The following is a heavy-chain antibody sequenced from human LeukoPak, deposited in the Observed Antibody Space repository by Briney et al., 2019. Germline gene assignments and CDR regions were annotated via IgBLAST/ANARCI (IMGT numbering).Heavy chain of an antibody. CDR2: ILYDGSNQ. V-gene: IGHV3-30-3*01. J-gene: IGHJ6*02. Sequence: GGSLSLSCAASGFTFSGYYMHWVRQAPGKGLEWVAVILYDGSNQYYADSVKGRFTISRDNSKNPLYLQMNSLRPEDTAVYYCAKRSDGYSYGMDVWGQGTTVTVSS. CDR3: AKRSDGYSYGMDV. CDR1: GFTFSGYY.